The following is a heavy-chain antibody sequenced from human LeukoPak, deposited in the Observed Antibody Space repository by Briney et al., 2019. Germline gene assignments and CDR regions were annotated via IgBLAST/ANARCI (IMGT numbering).Heavy chain of an antibody. CDR2: IYTSGST. V-gene: IGHV4-4*07. CDR3: AITYYYDSSGFADPFDY. CDR1: GGSISSYY. J-gene: IGHJ4*02. D-gene: IGHD3-22*01. Sequence: SETLSLTCTVSGGSISSYYWSWIWQPAGKGLEWIGRIYTSGSTNYNPSLKSRVTMSVDTSKNQFSLKLSSVTAADTAVYYCAITYYYDSSGFADPFDYWGQGTLVTVSS.